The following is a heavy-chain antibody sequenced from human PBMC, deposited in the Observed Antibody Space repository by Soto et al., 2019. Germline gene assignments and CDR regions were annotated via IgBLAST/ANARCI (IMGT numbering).Heavy chain of an antibody. D-gene: IGHD3-3*01. CDR3: ARGSDFWSGYLDY. V-gene: IGHV3-53*01. J-gene: IGHJ4*02. CDR1: GFNVNSDY. Sequence: GGSLRLSCAASGFNVNSDYMNWVRQTPGKGLEWVASIYSGETTYYADSVRGRFTISRDNSKNTLYLQMNSLRAEDTAVYYCARGSDFWSGYLDYWGQGTLVTVSS. CDR2: IYSGETT.